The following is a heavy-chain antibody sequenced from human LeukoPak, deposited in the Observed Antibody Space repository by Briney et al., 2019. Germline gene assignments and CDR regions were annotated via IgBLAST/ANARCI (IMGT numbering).Heavy chain of an antibody. Sequence: GASVKVSCTASGYTFTSDYMHWVRQAPGQGLEWMGIINPSGGSTSYAQKFQGRVTMTRDTSTSTVYMELSSLRSEDTAVYYCARVEVGYGSEFDYWGQGTLVTVSS. CDR2: INPSGGST. CDR1: GYTFTSDY. V-gene: IGHV1-46*01. CDR3: ARVEVGYGSEFDY. D-gene: IGHD3-10*01. J-gene: IGHJ4*02.